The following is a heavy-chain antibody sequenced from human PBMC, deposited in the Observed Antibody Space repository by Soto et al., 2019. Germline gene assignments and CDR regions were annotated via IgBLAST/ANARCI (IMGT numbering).Heavy chain of an antibody. Sequence: SETLSLTCTVSYGSISSGGYYLSWLSQHPWKGLEWIGYIYYSGSTYYNPSLKSRVTISVDTSKNQFSLKLSSVTAADTAVYYCARVGGINWFDTWGQGTLVTVSS. J-gene: IGHJ5*02. V-gene: IGHV4-31*03. CDR2: IYYSGST. CDR3: ARVGGINWFDT. D-gene: IGHD3-16*01. CDR1: YGSISSGGYY.